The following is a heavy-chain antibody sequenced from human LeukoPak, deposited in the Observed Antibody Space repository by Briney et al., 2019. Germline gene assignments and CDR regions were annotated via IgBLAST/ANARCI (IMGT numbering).Heavy chain of an antibody. V-gene: IGHV3-30-3*01. CDR3: AKDGRAYYDSSGPTDY. J-gene: IGHJ4*02. Sequence: GGSLRLSCAASGFTFSSYAMHWVRQAPGKGLEWVAVISYDGSDKYYADSVKGRFTISRDNSKNTLYLQMNSLRAEDTAVYYCAKDGRAYYDSSGPTDYWGQGTLVTVSS. CDR1: GFTFSSYA. D-gene: IGHD3-22*01. CDR2: ISYDGSDK.